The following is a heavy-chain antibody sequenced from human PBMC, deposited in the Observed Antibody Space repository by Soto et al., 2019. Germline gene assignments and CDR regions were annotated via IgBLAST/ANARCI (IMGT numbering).Heavy chain of an antibody. V-gene: IGHV3-7*01. CDR1: GFSFSSVW. CDR2: IKYDGSEE. CDR3: VTDLNWQGH. J-gene: IGHJ4*02. Sequence: PGGSMRLSCVVSGFSFSSVWMTWVLQAQGKGLECVANIKYDGSEEYYVDSVKGRFTISRDNAKNSLYLQMNSLRDEDSAVYYCVTDLNWQGHWGQGT.